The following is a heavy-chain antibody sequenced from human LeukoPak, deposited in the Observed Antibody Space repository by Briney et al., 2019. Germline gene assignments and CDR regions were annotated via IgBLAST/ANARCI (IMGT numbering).Heavy chain of an antibody. CDR2: ISFIIST. V-gene: IGHV3-23*01. J-gene: IGHJ3*02. CDR1: GFNFSSFG. CDR3: AKGTSSLNYVAFDI. D-gene: IGHD3-16*01. Sequence: GGSLRLSCAASGFNFSSFGVNWVRQGPGKGLEWVSGISFIISTWSADSVKGRFTISRDNSKNTVYLQMNSLRDDDTAVYYCAKGTSSLNYVAFDIWGQGTLVTVSS.